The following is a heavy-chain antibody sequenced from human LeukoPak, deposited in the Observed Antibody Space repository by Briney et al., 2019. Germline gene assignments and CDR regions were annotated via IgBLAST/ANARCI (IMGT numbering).Heavy chain of an antibody. Sequence: GSLRLSCAASGFPFSSYGMHWVRQAPGKGLEWVAFIRYDGSNKYYADSVKGRFTISRDNSKNTLYLQMNSLRAEDTAVYYCAKDPYDFWSGYDYWGQGTLVTVSS. CDR3: AKDPYDFWSGYDY. V-gene: IGHV3-30*02. CDR1: GFPFSSYG. J-gene: IGHJ4*02. D-gene: IGHD3-3*01. CDR2: IRYDGSNK.